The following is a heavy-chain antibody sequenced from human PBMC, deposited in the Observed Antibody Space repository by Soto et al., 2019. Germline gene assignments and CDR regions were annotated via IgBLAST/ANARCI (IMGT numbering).Heavy chain of an antibody. CDR1: GFTFSSYG. CDR2: ISYDGSNK. Sequence: QVQLVESGGGVVQPGRSLRLSCAASGFTFSSYGMHWVRQAPGKGLEWVAVISYDGSNKYYADSVKGRFTISRDNSKNTLYLQMNSLRAEDTAVYYCAKDSFGVSPHGPDAIYYYYYYMDVWGKGTTVTVSS. CDR3: AKDSFGVSPHGPDAIYYYYYYMDV. J-gene: IGHJ6*03. D-gene: IGHD2-2*01. V-gene: IGHV3-30*18.